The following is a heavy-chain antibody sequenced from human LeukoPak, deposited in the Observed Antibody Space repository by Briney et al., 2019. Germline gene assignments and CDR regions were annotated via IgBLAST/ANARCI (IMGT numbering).Heavy chain of an antibody. J-gene: IGHJ4*02. CDR1: GFTFSGYA. D-gene: IGHD3-22*01. CDR3: ANQDSSGYYLSGYFDY. CDR2: ISGSGGST. V-gene: IGHV3-23*01. Sequence: GGSLRLSCAASGFTFSGYAMSWVREAPGKGLEWVSAISGSGGSTYYADSVKGRFTISRDNSKNTPYLQMNSLRAEDTAVYYCANQDSSGYYLSGYFDYWGQGTLVTVSS.